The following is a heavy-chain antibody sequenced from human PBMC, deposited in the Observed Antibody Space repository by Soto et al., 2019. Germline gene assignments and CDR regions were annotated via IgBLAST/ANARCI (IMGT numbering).Heavy chain of an antibody. CDR1: GFSLNTGGVG. CDR3: ARRRGGFGGGWTTPYFDY. J-gene: IGHJ4*02. CDR2: IYWDVDK. Sequence: QITLKESGPTVVKPTQTLTLTYSLSGFSLNTGGVGVGWIRQPPGKALEWLAVIYWDVDKSWNPSLRDRLTISRDDSDDQVVLTVTNMDPVDTGTYYCARRRGGFGGGWTTPYFDYWGQGTLVTVSS. D-gene: IGHD6-19*01. V-gene: IGHV2-5*02.